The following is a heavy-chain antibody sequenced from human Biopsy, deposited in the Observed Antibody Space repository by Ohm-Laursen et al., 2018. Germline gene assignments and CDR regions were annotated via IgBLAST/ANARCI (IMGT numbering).Heavy chain of an antibody. CDR1: GVSLNTRGMS. J-gene: IGHJ6*02. CDR2: IYWDDAK. CDR3: ARIPILVVPAAIVYRHRRHLQGLDV. Sequence: TQTLTQTCTLSGVSLNTRGMSVTWIRQPPGKALEWLARIYWDDAKFYNGALKTRLTISKDTSENQVVLTLSDVDPVDTATYYCARIPILVVPAAIVYRHRRHLQGLDVWGQGTTVSVSS. V-gene: IGHV2-70*16. D-gene: IGHD2-2*02.